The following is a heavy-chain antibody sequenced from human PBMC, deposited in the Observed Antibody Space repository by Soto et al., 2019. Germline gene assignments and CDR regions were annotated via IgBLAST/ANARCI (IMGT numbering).Heavy chain of an antibody. CDR3: PRDVLPYLDTAMERVPHDAFGI. Sequence: QVQLVESGGGVVQPGRSLRLSCAASGFTFSSYAMHWVRQAPGKGLEWVAVISYDGSNKYYADSVKGRFTISRDNSKNMLYLQMNSLRAEDTAVYYCPRDVLPYLDTAMERVPHDAFGISGQGTMVTVSS. CDR2: ISYDGSNK. J-gene: IGHJ3*02. CDR1: GFTFSSYA. D-gene: IGHD5-18*01. V-gene: IGHV3-30-3*01.